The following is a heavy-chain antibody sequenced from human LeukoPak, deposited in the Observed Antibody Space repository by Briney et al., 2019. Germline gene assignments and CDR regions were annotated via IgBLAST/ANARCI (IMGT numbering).Heavy chain of an antibody. CDR2: INAGNGNT. D-gene: IGHD3-3*01. V-gene: IGHV1-3*01. CDR3: ARYSSSYDFWSGYRFDF. Sequence: ASVKVSCKASGYTFTSYGISWVRQAPGQGLEWMGWINAGNGNTKYSQKFQGRVTITRDTSASTAYMELSSLRSEDTAVYYCARYSSSYDFWSGYRFDFWGQGTLVTVSS. J-gene: IGHJ4*02. CDR1: GYTFTSYG.